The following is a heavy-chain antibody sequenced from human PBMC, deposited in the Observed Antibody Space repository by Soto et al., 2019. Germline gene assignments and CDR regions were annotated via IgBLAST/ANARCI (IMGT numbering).Heavy chain of an antibody. CDR1: GFTFSDYY. Sequence: GGSLRLSCAASGFTFSDYYMSWIRQAPGKGLEWVSYIISSGSNRYYADSVKGRFTISRDNAKNSLYLQMNSLRAEDTAVYYCARDPRGIDSSGKAFDIWGQGTMVTVSS. D-gene: IGHD3-22*01. V-gene: IGHV3-11*01. CDR3: ARDPRGIDSSGKAFDI. J-gene: IGHJ3*02. CDR2: IISSGSNR.